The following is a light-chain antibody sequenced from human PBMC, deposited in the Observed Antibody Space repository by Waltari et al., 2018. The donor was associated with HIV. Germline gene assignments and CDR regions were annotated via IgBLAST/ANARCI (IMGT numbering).Light chain of an antibody. Sequence: EIVLTQSPGTLSLSPGERATLSCRASQSVSSRSLAWYQQRPGQAPRLLISGASSRATGIPDRFSGSGSGTDFTLTISRLEPEDFAVYYRQQYGTSPRTFGQGTKVEIK. V-gene: IGKV3-20*01. J-gene: IGKJ1*01. CDR3: QQYGTSPRT. CDR2: GAS. CDR1: QSVSSRS.